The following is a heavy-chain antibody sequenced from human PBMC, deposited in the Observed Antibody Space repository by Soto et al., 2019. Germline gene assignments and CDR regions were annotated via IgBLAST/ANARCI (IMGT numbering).Heavy chain of an antibody. V-gene: IGHV3-23*01. D-gene: IGHD2-15*01. CDR3: ARDRGGALDS. Sequence: GGSLRLSCAASGFTFNTFAMAWVRQAPGKGLEWVSALSGSGSLSYYADSVKGRFTISRDNSKNTMYLQMNNLRVDETAVYFCARDRGGALDSWGQGTLVTVSS. CDR1: GFTFNTFA. CDR2: LSGSGSLS. J-gene: IGHJ4*02.